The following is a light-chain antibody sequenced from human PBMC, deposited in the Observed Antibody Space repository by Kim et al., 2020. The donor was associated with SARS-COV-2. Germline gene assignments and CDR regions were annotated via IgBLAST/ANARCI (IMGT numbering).Light chain of an antibody. CDR2: DVG. CDR1: SIDVGGDNY. Sequence: PGQSITISCTGTSIDVGGDNYVSWYQQHPGKAPKLMIYDVGKRPSGVSNRFSGSKSGNTASLTISGLQAEDEADYYCSSYTSSSRVFGGGTQLTVL. CDR3: SSYTSSSRV. V-gene: IGLV2-14*04. J-gene: IGLJ3*02.